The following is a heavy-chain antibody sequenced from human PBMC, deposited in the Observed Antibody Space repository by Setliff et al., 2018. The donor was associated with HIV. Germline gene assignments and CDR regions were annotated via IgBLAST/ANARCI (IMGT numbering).Heavy chain of an antibody. D-gene: IGHD6-13*01. CDR2: IIPAFGTA. Sequence: GASVKVSCKASGDTLSIHPISWVRQAPGRGLDWIGGIIPAFGTANYAQKFQGRVTITTDESTTTVFMELTGLRSEDTAVYYCARDDRIAAAGTAPLSLDYGMDVWGQGTTVTVSS. CDR1: GDTLSIHP. CDR3: ARDDRIAAAGTAPLSLDYGMDV. V-gene: IGHV1-69*05. J-gene: IGHJ6*02.